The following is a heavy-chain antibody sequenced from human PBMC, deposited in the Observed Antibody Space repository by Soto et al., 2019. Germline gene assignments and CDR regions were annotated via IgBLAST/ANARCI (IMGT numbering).Heavy chain of an antibody. Sequence: EVQLVESGGGLVQPGGSLRLSCAASGFVFSTYSMNWVRQAPGKGLEWVSYISSSSSTIYYADSVQGRFTISRDNAKNSLYLQVNSLRDEDTAVYYCASPAGRVDYFDCWGQGTLVTVSS. CDR2: ISSSSSTI. V-gene: IGHV3-48*02. CDR3: ASPAGRVDYFDC. CDR1: GFVFSTYS. J-gene: IGHJ4*02. D-gene: IGHD2-15*01.